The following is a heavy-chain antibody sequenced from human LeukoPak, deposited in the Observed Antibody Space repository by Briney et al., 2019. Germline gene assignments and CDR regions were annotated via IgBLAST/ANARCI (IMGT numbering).Heavy chain of an antibody. CDR1: RFTFSSYG. D-gene: IGHD3-10*01. CDR2: IYSGGST. CDR3: ARDRDGMDV. V-gene: IGHV3-53*01. J-gene: IGHJ6*02. Sequence: GGSLRLSCAASRFTFSSYGMSWVRQAPGKGLEWVSVIYSGGSTYYADSVKGRFTISRDNSRNTLYLQMNSLRAEDTAVYYCARDRDGMDVWGQGTTVTVSS.